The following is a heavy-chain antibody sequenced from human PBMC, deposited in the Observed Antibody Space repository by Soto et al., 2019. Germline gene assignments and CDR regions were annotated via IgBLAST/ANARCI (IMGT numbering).Heavy chain of an antibody. D-gene: IGHD5-18*01. Sequence: GASVKVSCKASGYTFTSYGISWVRQAPGQGLEWMGWISACNGNTNYAQKLRGRVTMTTDTSTSTAYMELRSLRSDDTAVYYCARDKDTAMVYYYYGMDVWGQGTTVTVSS. J-gene: IGHJ6*02. CDR3: ARDKDTAMVYYYYGMDV. CDR1: GYTFTSYG. V-gene: IGHV1-18*01. CDR2: ISACNGNT.